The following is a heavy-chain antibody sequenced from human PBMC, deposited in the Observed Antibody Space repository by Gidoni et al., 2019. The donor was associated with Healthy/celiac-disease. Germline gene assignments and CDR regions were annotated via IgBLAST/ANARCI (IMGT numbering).Heavy chain of an antibody. V-gene: IGHV3-33*01. J-gene: IGHJ6*02. D-gene: IGHD3-3*01. Sequence: QVPLVESGGGVVQPGRSLRLSCAASGFTFSSYGMHWVRQAPGKGLEWVAVIWYDGSNKYYADSVKGRFTISRDNSKNTLYLQMNSLRAEDTAVYYCARDRHDFWSGYYKGMDVWGQGTTVTVSS. CDR3: ARDRHDFWSGYYKGMDV. CDR1: GFTFSSYG. CDR2: IWYDGSNK.